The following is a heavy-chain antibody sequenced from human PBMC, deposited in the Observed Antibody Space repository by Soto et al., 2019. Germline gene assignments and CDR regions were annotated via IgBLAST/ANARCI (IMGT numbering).Heavy chain of an antibody. V-gene: IGHV3-30-3*01. CDR1: GFTFSSYA. D-gene: IGHD3-10*01. CDR2: ISYDGSNK. Sequence: GGSLRLSCAASGFTFSSYAMHWVRQAPGKGLEWVAVISYDGSNKYYADSVKGRFTISRDNSKNTLYLQMNSLRAEDTAVYYCARDYYGSGSYFDYWGQGTLVTVSS. CDR3: ARDYYGSGSYFDY. J-gene: IGHJ4*02.